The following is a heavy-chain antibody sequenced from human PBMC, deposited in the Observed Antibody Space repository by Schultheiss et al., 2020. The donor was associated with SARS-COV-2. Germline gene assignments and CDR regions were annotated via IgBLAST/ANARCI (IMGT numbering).Heavy chain of an antibody. CDR3: ATDLGYCLNGDCY. J-gene: IGHJ4*02. V-gene: IGHV3-7*04. CDR2: IKPDGSTS. CDR1: GFTFSSYA. D-gene: IGHD2-8*01. Sequence: GGSLRLSCAASGFTFSSYAMHWVRQAPGKGLEWVARIKPDGSTSYYVDSVKGRFTISRDNAKNVLYLQMNSLRVEDTAVYYCATDLGYCLNGDCYWGQGTLVTVSS.